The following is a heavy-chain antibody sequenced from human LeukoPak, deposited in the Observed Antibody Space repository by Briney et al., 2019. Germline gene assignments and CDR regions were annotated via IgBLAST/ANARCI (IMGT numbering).Heavy chain of an antibody. CDR3: AKDWMGATRTGGY. CDR2: ISSSSSYI. V-gene: IGHV3-21*01. Sequence: NPGGSLRLSCAASGFTFSSYSMTWVRQAPGKGLEWVSSISSSSSYIYYADSVKGRFTISRDNSKNTLYLQMNSLRAEDTAVYYCAKDWMGATRTGGYWGQGTLVTVSS. J-gene: IGHJ4*02. D-gene: IGHD1-26*01. CDR1: GFTFSSYS.